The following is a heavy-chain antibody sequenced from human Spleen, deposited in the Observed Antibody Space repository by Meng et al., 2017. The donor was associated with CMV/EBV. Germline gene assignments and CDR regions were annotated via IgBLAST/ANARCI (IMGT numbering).Heavy chain of an antibody. V-gene: IGHV2-5*02. J-gene: IGHJ4*02. CDR2: IYWDDDK. Sequence: TFSGFSLSSSGVVVGWIRQPPGKALEWLALIYWDDDKRYSPSLKSRLTITKDTSKNQVVLTMTNMDPVDTATYYCGHRCHLNYDFDYWGQGTLVTVSS. CDR1: GFSLSSSGVV. CDR3: GHRCHLNYDFDY. D-gene: IGHD4-11*01.